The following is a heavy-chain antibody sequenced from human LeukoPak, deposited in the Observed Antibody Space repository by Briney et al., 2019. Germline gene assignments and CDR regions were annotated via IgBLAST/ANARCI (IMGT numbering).Heavy chain of an antibody. Sequence: SETLSLTCTVSGGSFSDYYWTWLRQPPGEGLEWIGYSGSTNYNPSLKSRVTISIETSKRHFSLTLSSVTAADTAVYYCARTRRHYYGSGKNLTPWPAGLDAWGQGTTVIVS. CDR2: SGST. D-gene: IGHD3-10*01. V-gene: IGHV4-59*01. CDR3: ARTRRHYYGSGKNLTPWPAGLDA. CDR1: GGSFSDYY. J-gene: IGHJ6*02.